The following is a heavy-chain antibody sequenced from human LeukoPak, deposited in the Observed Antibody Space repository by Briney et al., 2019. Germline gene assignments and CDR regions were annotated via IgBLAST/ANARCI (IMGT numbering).Heavy chain of an antibody. CDR2: INPNSGGT. CDR3: ARSGWFGELSDY. D-gene: IGHD3-10*01. Sequence: ASVKVSCKASGYTFTRYSMHWLRQAPGQGLEWMGWINPNSGGTSYAHNFQGRVTMTRDTSISTVYVELSRLRSDDTAVYFCARSGWFGELSDYWGQGTLVTVSS. J-gene: IGHJ4*02. CDR1: GYTFTRYS. V-gene: IGHV1-2*02.